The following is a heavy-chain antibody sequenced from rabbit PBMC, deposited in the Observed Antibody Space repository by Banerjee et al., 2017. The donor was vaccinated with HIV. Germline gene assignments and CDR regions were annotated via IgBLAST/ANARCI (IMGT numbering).Heavy chain of an antibody. V-gene: IGHV1S43*01. CDR3: TREGYDDYGDSSFNL. Sequence: QEQLEESGGGLVQPGGSLTLSCKASGFTLSSYWMWWVRQAPGKGLEWIACIYASSGRTYYASWVNGRFTISRSTSLNTVDLKMTSLTAADTATYFCTREGYDDYGDSSFNLWGPGTLVTVS. CDR2: IYASSGRT. J-gene: IGHJ4*01. CDR1: GFTLSSYW. D-gene: IGHD2-1*01.